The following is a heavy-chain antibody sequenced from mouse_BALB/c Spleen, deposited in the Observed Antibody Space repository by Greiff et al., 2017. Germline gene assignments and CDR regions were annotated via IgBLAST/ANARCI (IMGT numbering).Heavy chain of an antibody. V-gene: IGHV3-6*02. D-gene: IGHD2-3*01. CDR1: GYSITSGYY. Sequence: EVQLVESGPGLVKPSQSLSLTCSVTGYSITSGYYWNWIRQFPGNKLEWMGYISYDGSNNYNPSLKNRISITRDTSKNQFFLKLNSVTTEDTATYYCARDRDGYYGWGQGTLVTVSA. J-gene: IGHJ3*02. CDR3: ARDRDGYYG. CDR2: ISYDGSN.